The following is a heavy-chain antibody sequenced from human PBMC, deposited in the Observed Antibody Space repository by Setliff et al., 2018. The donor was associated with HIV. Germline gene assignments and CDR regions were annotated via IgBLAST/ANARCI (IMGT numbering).Heavy chain of an antibody. CDR1: GGIFTTSS. Sequence: SVKVSCKSSGGIFTTSSINWMRQVPGQGLEWMGGFNPIFTSPDYAQKFRGRVTITADESTSTAYMGLSSLTSEDTAVYYCARGGWSGGGPLHYSYYYLDVWGQGTAVTVSS. D-gene: IGHD2-15*01. V-gene: IGHV1-69*13. CDR3: ARGGWSGGGPLHYSYYYLDV. J-gene: IGHJ6*02. CDR2: FNPIFTSP.